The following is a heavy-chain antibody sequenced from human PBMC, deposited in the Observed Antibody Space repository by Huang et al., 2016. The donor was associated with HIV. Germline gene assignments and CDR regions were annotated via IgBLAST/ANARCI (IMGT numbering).Heavy chain of an antibody. D-gene: IGHD2-15*01. J-gene: IGHJ4*02. CDR1: GFKLSGFG. CDR3: AKESRWFSDFDH. V-gene: IGHV3-30*18. Sequence: QVHLVESGGGVVQPGGSLRLSCAASGFKLSGFGMHWVRQAPGKGLEWGAFISYDGRSQFYTDSVKGRFTISRDNSDNTLSLQMKGLRPDDTAVYYCAKESRWFSDFDHWGQGVLVSVSS. CDR2: ISYDGRSQ.